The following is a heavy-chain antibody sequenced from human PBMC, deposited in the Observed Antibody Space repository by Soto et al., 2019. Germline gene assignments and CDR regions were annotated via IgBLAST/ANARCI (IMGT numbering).Heavy chain of an antibody. Sequence: QVQLQESGPGLVRPSQTLSLTCAVSGGSIDSAGSYWSWIRQIPGRGLEWIGHIYHGGITDYNPSLKSRITMSVATTKNQFSLELNSVTAADTAVYYCARYCSGGTCYDRIDYLGQGTLGTVSS. V-gene: IGHV4-31*11. D-gene: IGHD2-15*01. J-gene: IGHJ4*02. CDR2: IYHGGIT. CDR1: GGSIDSAGSY. CDR3: ARYCSGGTCYDRIDY.